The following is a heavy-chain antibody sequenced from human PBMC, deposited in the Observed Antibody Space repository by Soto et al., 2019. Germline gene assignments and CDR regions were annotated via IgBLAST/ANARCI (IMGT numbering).Heavy chain of an antibody. CDR2: FNPTGGST. Sequence: ASVKVSCKASGYTFTINYMHWVRQAPGQGLEWMGIFNPTGGSTTYAQKFQGRITMTSDTSTSTVYMELSSLGSEDTAIYYCARTINSFYYFDYWGQGTLVTVSS. J-gene: IGHJ4*02. V-gene: IGHV1-46*03. CDR1: GYTFTINY. CDR3: ARTINSFYYFDY. D-gene: IGHD1-20*01.